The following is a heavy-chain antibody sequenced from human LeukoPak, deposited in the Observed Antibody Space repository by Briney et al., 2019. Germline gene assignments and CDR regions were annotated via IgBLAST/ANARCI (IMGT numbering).Heavy chain of an antibody. Sequence: GSLRLSCAASGFTFSGSAMHWVRQASGKGLEWVGRIRSKANSYATAYAASVKGRFTISRDDSKNTAYLQMNSLKTEDTAVYYCTSLAGGAFDIWGQGTMVTVSS. D-gene: IGHD6-13*01. V-gene: IGHV3-73*01. J-gene: IGHJ3*02. CDR2: IRSKANSYAT. CDR3: TSLAGGAFDI. CDR1: GFTFSGSA.